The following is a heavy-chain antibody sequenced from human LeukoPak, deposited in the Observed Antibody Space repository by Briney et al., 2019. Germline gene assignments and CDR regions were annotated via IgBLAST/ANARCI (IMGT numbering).Heavy chain of an antibody. Sequence: SVKVSCKASGGTFSSYAISWVRQAPGQGLEWMGGFIPIFGTTNYAQKFQGRVTITADESTSTAYMELSSLRSEDTAVYYCARGYCSSTSCPQYYYYGMDVWGKGTTVTVSS. V-gene: IGHV1-69*13. CDR1: GGTFSSYA. CDR3: ARGYCSSTSCPQYYYYGMDV. D-gene: IGHD2-2*01. CDR2: FIPIFGTT. J-gene: IGHJ6*04.